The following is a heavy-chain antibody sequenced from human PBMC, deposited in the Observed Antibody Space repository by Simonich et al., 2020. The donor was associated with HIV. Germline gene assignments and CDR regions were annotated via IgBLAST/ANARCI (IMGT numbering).Heavy chain of an antibody. V-gene: IGHV4-34*04. CDR1: GGSFSGYY. J-gene: IGHJ1*01. Sequence: QVQLQQWGAGLLKPSETLSLTCAGYGGSFSGYYWSWIRQPPGKGLEWIGEINHSGSTNNNPSHKSRGTISVDTSKNPFSLKLSSVTAADTAVYYCARLTAGGLGEYFQHWGQGTLVTVSS. D-gene: IGHD6-13*01. CDR2: INHSGST. CDR3: ARLTAGGLGEYFQH.